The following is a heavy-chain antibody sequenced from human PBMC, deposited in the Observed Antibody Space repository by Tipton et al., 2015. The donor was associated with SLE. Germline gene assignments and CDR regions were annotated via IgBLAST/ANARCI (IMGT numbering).Heavy chain of an antibody. CDR1: GFTFGDYA. CDR3: TRSRLAVAGGNFDY. D-gene: IGHD6-19*01. Sequence: SLRLSCTASGFTFGDYAMSWVRQAPGKGLEWVGFIRSKAYGGTTEYAASVKGRFTISRDDSKSIAYLQMNSLKTEDTAVYYCTRSRLAVAGGNFDYWGQGTLVTVSS. CDR2: IRSKAYGGTT. V-gene: IGHV3-49*04. J-gene: IGHJ4*02.